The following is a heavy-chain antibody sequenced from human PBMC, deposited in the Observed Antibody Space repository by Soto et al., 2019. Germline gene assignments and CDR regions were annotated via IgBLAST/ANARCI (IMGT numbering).Heavy chain of an antibody. Sequence: SETLSLTCTVSGGSISSYYWSWIRQPAWKGLEWIGRIYTSGSTNYNPSLKSRVTMSVDTSKNQFSLKLSSVTAADTAVYYGARSRRGVFGVVIEYYFDYWGQGTLVTVSS. CDR1: GGSISSYY. CDR2: IYTSGST. CDR3: ARSRRGVFGVVIEYYFDY. V-gene: IGHV4-4*07. D-gene: IGHD3-3*01. J-gene: IGHJ4*02.